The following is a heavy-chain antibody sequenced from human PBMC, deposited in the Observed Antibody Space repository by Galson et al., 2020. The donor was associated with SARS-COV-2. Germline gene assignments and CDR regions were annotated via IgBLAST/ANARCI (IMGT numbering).Heavy chain of an antibody. CDR3: ASCYGDYHYYYYGMDV. V-gene: IGHV3-33*01. Sequence: GGSLRLSCAASGFTFSSYGMHWVRQAPGKGLEWVAVIWYDGSNKYYADSVKGRFTISRDNSKNTLYLQMNSLRAEDTAVYYCASCYGDYHYYYYGMDVWGQGTTVTVSS. CDR1: GFTFSSYG. J-gene: IGHJ6*02. D-gene: IGHD4-17*01. CDR2: IWYDGSNK.